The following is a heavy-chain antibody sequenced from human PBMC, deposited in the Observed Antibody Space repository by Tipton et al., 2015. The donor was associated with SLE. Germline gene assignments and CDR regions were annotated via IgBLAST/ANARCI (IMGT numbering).Heavy chain of an antibody. CDR2: IYYSGST. D-gene: IGHD1-26*01. CDR3: ARGRIVGATKTRNNWFDP. J-gene: IGHJ5*02. V-gene: IGHV4-34*01. CDR1: GGSFSGYY. Sequence: TLSLTCAVYGGSFSGYYWGWIRQPPGKGLEWIGSIYYSGSTYYNPSLKSRVTISVDTSKNQFSLKLSSVTAADTAVYYCARGRIVGATKTRNNWFDPWGQGTLVTVSS.